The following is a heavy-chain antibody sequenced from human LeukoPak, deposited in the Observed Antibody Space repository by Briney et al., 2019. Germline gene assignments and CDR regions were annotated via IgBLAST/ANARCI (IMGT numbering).Heavy chain of an antibody. J-gene: IGHJ4*02. V-gene: IGHV4-4*09. Sequence: PSETLSLTCTVSGGSISSYYWSWIRQPPGKGLEWIGYIYTSGSTNYNPSLKSRVTISVDTSKNQFSLKLSSVTAADTAAYYCARLLGGLYYFDYWGQGTLVTVSS. CDR1: GGSISSYY. CDR3: ARLLGGLYYFDY. CDR2: IYTSGST. D-gene: IGHD3-10*01.